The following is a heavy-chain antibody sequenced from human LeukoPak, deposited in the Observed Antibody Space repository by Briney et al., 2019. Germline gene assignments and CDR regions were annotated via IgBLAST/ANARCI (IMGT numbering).Heavy chain of an antibody. Sequence: MPSETLSLTCSVSGGSIRSSSYYWAWVRQPPGKGLEWTGSIYYTGATYYNPSLNSRVTISLDASNNEFSLKLSSMTAADTAVYYCARADLYDTGYYRLQYFHHWGQGTPVTVSS. CDR3: ARADLYDTGYYRLQYFHH. J-gene: IGHJ1*01. D-gene: IGHD3-9*01. CDR1: GGSIRSSSYY. V-gene: IGHV4-39*07. CDR2: IYYTGAT.